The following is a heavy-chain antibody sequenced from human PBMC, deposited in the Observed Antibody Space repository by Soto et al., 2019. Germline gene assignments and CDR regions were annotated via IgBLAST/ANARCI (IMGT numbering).Heavy chain of an antibody. CDR3: AREDSIIIPPVSDF. CDR1: GFYFNNYG. J-gene: IGHJ4*02. CDR2: VSKSGYT. D-gene: IGHD2-2*01. Sequence: GGSLRLSCVVSGFYFNNYGINWVRQPPGKGLEWVSSVSKSGYTYYSDSVKGRFTISRDNAKNSVSLQMNSLRAEDTAVYYCAREDSIIIPPVSDFWGQGTLVTVSS. V-gene: IGHV3-21*01.